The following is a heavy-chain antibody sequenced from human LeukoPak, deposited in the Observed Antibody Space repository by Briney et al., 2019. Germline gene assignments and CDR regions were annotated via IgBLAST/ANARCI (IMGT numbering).Heavy chain of an antibody. CDR3: ATAVYYDSSGPVPFDY. D-gene: IGHD3-22*01. V-gene: IGHV1-18*01. J-gene: IGHJ4*02. CDR2: ISAYNGNT. CDR1: GYTFTSYG. Sequence: ASVKVSCKASGYTFTSYGISWVRQAPGQGLEWMGWISAYNGNTNYAQKLQGRVTMTTDTSTSTAYMELSSLRSEDTAVYYCATAVYYDSSGPVPFDYWGQGTLVTVSS.